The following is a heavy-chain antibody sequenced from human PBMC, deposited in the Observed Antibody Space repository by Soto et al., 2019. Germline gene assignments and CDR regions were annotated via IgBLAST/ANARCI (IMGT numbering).Heavy chain of an antibody. D-gene: IGHD4-17*01. CDR2: ISGSGGST. CDR1: GFTFSSYA. Sequence: EVQLLESGGGLVQPGGSLRLSCAASGFTFSSYAMSWVRQAPGKGLEWVSAISGSGGSTYYADSAKGRFTISRDNSKNTLYLQMNSLRAEETAVYYCAKDGGWVRWVDYYYYGMDVWGHGTTVTVS. CDR3: AKDGGWVRWVDYYYYGMDV. J-gene: IGHJ6*02. V-gene: IGHV3-23*01.